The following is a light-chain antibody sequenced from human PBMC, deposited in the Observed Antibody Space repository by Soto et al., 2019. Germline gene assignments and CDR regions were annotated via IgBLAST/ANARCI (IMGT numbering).Light chain of an antibody. J-gene: IGKJ2*01. CDR2: KIS. CDR1: QSLVSGNGNTY. CDR3: MQATQLPFT. V-gene: IGKV2-24*01. Sequence: DIVMTQTPLSSPVTLGQPASISCRSSQSLVSGNGNTYLSWLQVRPGQPPRLLIYKISSRFSGVTDRFSGSGAGTDFTLKISRVEAEDVGIYYCMQATQLPFTFGQGTRLEIK.